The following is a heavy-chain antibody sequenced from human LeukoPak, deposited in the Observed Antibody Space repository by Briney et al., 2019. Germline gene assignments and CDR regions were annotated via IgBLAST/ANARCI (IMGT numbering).Heavy chain of an antibody. J-gene: IGHJ4*02. CDR1: GFTVSSNS. Sequence: GGSLRLSCAASGFTVSSNSMSWVRQAPGKGLEWVSVIYSGGSTYYADSVKGRFTISRDNAKNSLYLQMNSLRAEDTAVYYCARDNYDSSGYYFDWGQGTLVTVSS. CDR2: IYSGGST. CDR3: ARDNYDSSGYYFD. V-gene: IGHV3-66*01. D-gene: IGHD3-22*01.